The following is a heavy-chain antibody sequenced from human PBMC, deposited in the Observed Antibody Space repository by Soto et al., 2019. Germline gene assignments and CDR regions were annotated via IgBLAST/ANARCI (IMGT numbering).Heavy chain of an antibody. CDR2: ISASGGTP. CDR3: AKGLYDNAGYYYSN. Sequence: GSLRLSGAASEFTFSSYVMSWVRQAPGKGLEWVSSISASGGTPYYGDSVKGRFIISRDNSRDTLYLQMHSLRAEDTAVYFCAKGLYDNAGYYYSNWGQGTLVTVSS. J-gene: IGHJ4*02. D-gene: IGHD3-22*01. CDR1: EFTFSSYV. V-gene: IGHV3-23*01.